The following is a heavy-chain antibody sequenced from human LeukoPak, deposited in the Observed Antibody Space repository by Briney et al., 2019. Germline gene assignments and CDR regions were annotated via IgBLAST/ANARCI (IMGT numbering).Heavy chain of an antibody. Sequence: SETLSLTCTVSGGSISSYYWSWIRQPPGKGLEWIGYIYYSGSTNYNPSLKSRVTISVDTSKNQFSLKLSSVTAADTAVYYCARGARDGYIHYWGQGTLVTVSS. CDR1: GGSISSYY. D-gene: IGHD5-24*01. CDR3: ARGARDGYIHY. J-gene: IGHJ4*02. CDR2: IYYSGST. V-gene: IGHV4-59*12.